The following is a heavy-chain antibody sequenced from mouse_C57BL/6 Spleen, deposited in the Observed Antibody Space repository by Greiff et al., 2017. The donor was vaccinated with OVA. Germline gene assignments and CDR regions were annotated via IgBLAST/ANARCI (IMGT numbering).Heavy chain of an antibody. D-gene: IGHD2-1*01. J-gene: IGHJ4*01. Sequence: QVQLQQSGPELVKPGASVKISCKASGYAFSSSWMNWVKQRPGKGLEWIGRIYPGDGDTNYNGKFKGKATLTADKSSSTAYMQLSSLTSEDSAVYDWASSYGKYPGSDAMDYWGQGTSVTVSS. CDR3: ASSYGKYPGSDAMDY. V-gene: IGHV1-82*01. CDR1: GYAFSSSW. CDR2: IYPGDGDT.